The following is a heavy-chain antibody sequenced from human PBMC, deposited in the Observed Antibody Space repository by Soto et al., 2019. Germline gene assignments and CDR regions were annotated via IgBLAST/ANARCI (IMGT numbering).Heavy chain of an antibody. CDR3: VLGAGYCSGASCYFH. D-gene: IGHD2-15*01. CDR2: ISGSGGST. Sequence: GGSLRLSCAASGFTFGSHAMSWVRQAPGKGLEWVSAISGSGGSTNYADSVKGRFTISRDNSKNTVYLQMSSLRVDDTAVYYCVLGAGYCSGASCYFHWGQGTLVTVSS. CDR1: GFTFGSHA. V-gene: IGHV3-23*01. J-gene: IGHJ4*02.